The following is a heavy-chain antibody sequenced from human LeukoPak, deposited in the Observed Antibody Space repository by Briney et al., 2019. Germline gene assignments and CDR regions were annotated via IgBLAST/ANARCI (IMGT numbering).Heavy chain of an antibody. J-gene: IGHJ4*02. CDR3: ARHARIAVAGLDY. V-gene: IGHV4-59*08. CDR1: GDSINSYY. D-gene: IGHD6-19*01. Sequence: SETLSLTCTVSGDSINSYYWSWIRQPPGKGLEWIGYIYYIGSTNYNPSLKSRVTISVDTSKNQLSLKLTSVTAADTAVYYCARHARIAVAGLDYWGQGTLVTVSS. CDR2: IYYIGST.